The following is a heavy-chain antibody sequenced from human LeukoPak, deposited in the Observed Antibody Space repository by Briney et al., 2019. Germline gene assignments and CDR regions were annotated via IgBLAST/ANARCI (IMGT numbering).Heavy chain of an antibody. V-gene: IGHV5-51*01. CDR1: GYTFSDFY. CDR2: VCPSDSDT. D-gene: IGHD6-6*01. J-gene: IGHJ5*02. Sequence: GESLKISCQASGYTFSDFYIGWVRQTPGKGLEWMGMVCPSDSDTRYSPSFRGQVTISADKSINTAYLQWDSLKASDTAMYYCARHVHSSSSRWFDPWGQGTLVTVSS. CDR3: ARHVHSSSSRWFDP.